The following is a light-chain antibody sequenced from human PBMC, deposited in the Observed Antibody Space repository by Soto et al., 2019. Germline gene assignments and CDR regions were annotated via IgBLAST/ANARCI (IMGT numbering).Light chain of an antibody. V-gene: IGKV3-11*01. Sequence: EIGLTQSPGTLSLSPGERATLSCRASQSVSSKYLAWYQQKLGQAPRLLIYGASDRATDIPARFSGSGSGTDFTLIISSLEPEDFAFYFCQQGSTWPWTFGQGTKVDIK. CDR2: GAS. CDR3: QQGSTWPWT. CDR1: QSVSSKY. J-gene: IGKJ1*01.